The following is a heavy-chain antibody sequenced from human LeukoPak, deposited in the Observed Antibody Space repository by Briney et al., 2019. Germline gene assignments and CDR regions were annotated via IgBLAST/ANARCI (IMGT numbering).Heavy chain of an antibody. D-gene: IGHD1-26*01. CDR3: ARDAGWGYYDL. Sequence: GGSLTLSCVASGITFRISWVTWVRQAPGKGLEWVANIDKHGSGKYYVDSVKGRFAISRDYASNSVFLQMDSLRAEDTSVYYCARDAGWGYYDLWGQGTPVTVSS. CDR1: GITFRISW. CDR2: IDKHGSGK. V-gene: IGHV3-7*01. J-gene: IGHJ4*02.